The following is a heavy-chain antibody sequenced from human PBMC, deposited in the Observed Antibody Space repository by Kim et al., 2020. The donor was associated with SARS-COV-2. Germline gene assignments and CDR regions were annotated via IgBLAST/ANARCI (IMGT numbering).Heavy chain of an antibody. D-gene: IGHD3-10*01. J-gene: IGHJ3*02. Sequence: SVKVSCKASGGTFSSYAISWVRQAPGQGLEWMGGIIPIFGTANYAQKFQGRVTITADKSTSTAYMELSSLRSEDTAVYYCASGLTMVRGVMDAFDIWGQGTMVTVSS. CDR2: IIPIFGTA. V-gene: IGHV1-69*06. CDR1: GGTFSSYA. CDR3: ASGLTMVRGVMDAFDI.